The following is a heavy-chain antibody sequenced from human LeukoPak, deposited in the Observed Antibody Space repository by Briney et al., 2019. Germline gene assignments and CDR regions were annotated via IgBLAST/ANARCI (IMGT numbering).Heavy chain of an antibody. Sequence: SVKVSCKASGGTFSSYAISWVRQAPGQGLEWMGGIIPIFGTANYAQKFQGRVTITADESTSTAYMELSSLRSEDTAVYYCVRVLGATEGWDYWGQGTLVTVSS. CDR3: VRVLGATEGWDY. V-gene: IGHV1-69*13. J-gene: IGHJ4*02. CDR2: IIPIFGTA. D-gene: IGHD1-26*01. CDR1: GGTFSSYA.